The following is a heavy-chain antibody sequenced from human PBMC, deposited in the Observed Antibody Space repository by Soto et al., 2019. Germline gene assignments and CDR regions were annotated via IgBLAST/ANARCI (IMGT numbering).Heavy chain of an antibody. Sequence: SETLSLTCTVSGGSISSSSYYWGWIRQPPGKGLEWIGSIYYSGSTYYNPSLKSRVTISVDTSKNQFSLKLSSVTAADTAVYYCARQIAVAGTKFGIFYWGQGTLVTVSS. CDR1: GGSISSSSYY. J-gene: IGHJ4*02. CDR3: ARQIAVAGTKFGIFY. V-gene: IGHV4-39*01. D-gene: IGHD6-19*01. CDR2: IYYSGST.